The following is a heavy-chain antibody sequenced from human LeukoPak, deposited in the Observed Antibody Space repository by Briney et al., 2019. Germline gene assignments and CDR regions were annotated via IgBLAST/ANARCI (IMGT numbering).Heavy chain of an antibody. Sequence: SVKVSCKASGGTFSIYAISWVRQAPGQGLEWMGGIIPIFGTANYAQKFQGRVTITTDESTSTAYMELSSLRSEDTAVYYCASTSPRGDSSGYYYVDWGQGTLVTVSS. CDR2: IIPIFGTA. D-gene: IGHD3-22*01. V-gene: IGHV1-69*05. CDR1: GGTFSIYA. J-gene: IGHJ4*02. CDR3: ASTSPRGDSSGYYYVD.